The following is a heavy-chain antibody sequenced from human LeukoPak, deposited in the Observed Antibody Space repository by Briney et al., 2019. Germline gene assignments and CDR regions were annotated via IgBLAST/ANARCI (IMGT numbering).Heavy chain of an antibody. Sequence: SGGSLRLSCAASGFTFSSYAMNWVRQAPGKGLEWVAVISYDGSDKYYADSVKGRFTISRDNSKNTLYLQMKSLRDEDTAVYYCARVLGIVVVPSYGMDVWGQGTAVTVSS. D-gene: IGHD2-2*03. J-gene: IGHJ6*02. CDR3: ARVLGIVVVPSYGMDV. CDR1: GFTFSSYA. V-gene: IGHV3-30-3*01. CDR2: ISYDGSDK.